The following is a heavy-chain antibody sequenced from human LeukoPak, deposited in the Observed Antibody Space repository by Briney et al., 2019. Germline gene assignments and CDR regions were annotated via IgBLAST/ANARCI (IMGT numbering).Heavy chain of an antibody. CDR2: IYYSGST. V-gene: IGHV4-39*01. J-gene: IGHJ1*01. CDR3: ARGELGYCSGSSCSQAYFHH. CDR1: GGSISRNNYY. D-gene: IGHD2-15*01. Sequence: KPSETLSLTCTVSGGSISRNNYYWDWIRQPPGKGLEYIGSIYYSGSTYYTPSLKSRVTISVDTSKNQFSLKLSSVTATDTAVYYCARGELGYCSGSSCSQAYFHHWGQGTLVTVSS.